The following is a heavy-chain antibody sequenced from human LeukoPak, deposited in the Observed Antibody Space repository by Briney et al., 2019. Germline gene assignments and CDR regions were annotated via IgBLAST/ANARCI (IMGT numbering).Heavy chain of an antibody. CDR1: GYTFTGYY. CDR2: INPNSGGT. CDR3: AREPHELETFDY. D-gene: IGHD1-1*01. V-gene: IGHV1-2*02. J-gene: IGHJ4*02. Sequence: ASVKVSCKASGYTFTGYYMHWVRQAPGQGLEWMGWINPNSGGTNYAQKFQGRVTMTRDTSISTAYMELSRLRSDDTAVYYCAREPHELETFDYWGQGTLVTVSS.